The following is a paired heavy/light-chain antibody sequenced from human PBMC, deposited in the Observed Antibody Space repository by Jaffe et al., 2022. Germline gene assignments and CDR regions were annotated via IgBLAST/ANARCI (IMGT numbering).Light chain of an antibody. CDR2: QDS. CDR1: KLGDKY. V-gene: IGLV3-1*01. J-gene: IGLJ2*01. Sequence: SYELTQPPSVSVSPGQTASITCSGDKLGDKYACWYQQKPGQSPVLVIYQDSKRPSGIPERFSGSNSGNTATLTISGTQAMDEADYYCQAWDSSTLVVFGGGTKLTVL. CDR3: QAWDSSTLVV.
Heavy chain of an antibody. J-gene: IGHJ4*02. Sequence: EVQLVESGGGLVKPGGSLRLSCAASGFTFSNAWMSWVRQAPGKGLEWVGRIKSKTDGGTTDYAAPVKGRFTISRDDSKNTLYLQMNSLKTEDTAVYYCTTEAQITFGGVIVQKDFDYWGQGTLVTVSS. V-gene: IGHV3-15*01. CDR2: IKSKTDGGTT. CDR1: GFTFSNAW. D-gene: IGHD3-16*02. CDR3: TTEAQITFGGVIVQKDFDY.